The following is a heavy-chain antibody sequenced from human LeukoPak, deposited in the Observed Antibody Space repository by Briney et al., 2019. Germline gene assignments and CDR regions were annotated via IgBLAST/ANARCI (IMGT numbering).Heavy chain of an antibody. Sequence: GGSLRLSRAASGFTFSSYSMNWVRQAPGQGLVWVSRIHSDGSITSYADSVKGRFTVSRDNAKNTLYLQMNSLRADDTAVYYCARDRTTVTVFDYWGQGTLVTVSS. CDR3: ARDRTTVTVFDY. J-gene: IGHJ4*02. CDR2: IHSDGSIT. D-gene: IGHD4-17*01. V-gene: IGHV3-74*01. CDR1: GFTFSSYS.